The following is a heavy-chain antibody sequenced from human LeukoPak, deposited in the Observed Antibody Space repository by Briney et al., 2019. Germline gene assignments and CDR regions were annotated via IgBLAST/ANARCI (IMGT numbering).Heavy chain of an antibody. Sequence: PSETLSLTCTVSGGSISSYYWSWIRQPPGKGLEWIGYIYYSGSTNYNPSLKSRVTISVDTSKNQFSLKLSSVTAADTAVYYCARGLAVAGAFDILGQGTMVTVS. V-gene: IGHV4-59*01. CDR1: GGSISSYY. D-gene: IGHD6-19*01. CDR3: ARGLAVAGAFDI. J-gene: IGHJ3*02. CDR2: IYYSGST.